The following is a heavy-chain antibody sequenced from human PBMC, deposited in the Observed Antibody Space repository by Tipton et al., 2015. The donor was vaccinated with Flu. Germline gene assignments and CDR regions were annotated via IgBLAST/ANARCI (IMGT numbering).Heavy chain of an antibody. CDR3: ARAVYGAFDAFDI. J-gene: IGHJ3*02. V-gene: IGHV4-59*01. D-gene: IGHD4/OR15-4a*01. CDR1: RGSINSYY. Sequence: TLSLTCTVSRGSINSYYWSWIRQPPGKGLEWIGYLHYSGSTNYNPSLKSRVTIAEGTSMNQFSLRLTSVTAADTAVYYCARAVYGAFDAFDIWGRGTMATVSS. CDR2: LHYSGST.